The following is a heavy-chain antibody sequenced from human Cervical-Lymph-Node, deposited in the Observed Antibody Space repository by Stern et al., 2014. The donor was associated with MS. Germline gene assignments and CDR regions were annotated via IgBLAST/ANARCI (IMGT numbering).Heavy chain of an antibody. CDR1: GGSVSSGSYY. CDR3: ARVDYYDSSGGWFDP. Sequence: VQLQESGPGLVKPSETLSLTCTVSGGSVSSGSYYWSWIRQPPGKGLEWIGYIYDSGSTNYNPSLKSRVTISVDTSKNQFSLKLSSVTAADTAVYYCARVDYYDSSGGWFDPWGQGTLVTVSS. CDR2: IYDSGST. V-gene: IGHV4-61*01. D-gene: IGHD3-22*01. J-gene: IGHJ5*02.